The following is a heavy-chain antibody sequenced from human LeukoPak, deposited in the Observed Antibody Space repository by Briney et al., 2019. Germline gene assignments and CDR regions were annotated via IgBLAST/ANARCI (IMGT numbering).Heavy chain of an antibody. CDR1: GGSISSYY. D-gene: IGHD6-19*01. CDR3: ARGSIAVAVAADY. J-gene: IGHJ4*02. CDR2: IYYSGST. V-gene: IGHV4-59*01. Sequence: SETLSLTCTVSGGSISSYYWSWIRQPPGKGLEWIGYIYYSGSTNYNPSLKSRVTISVDTSKNQFSLKLSSVTAADTAVYYRARGSIAVAVAADYWGQGTLVTVSS.